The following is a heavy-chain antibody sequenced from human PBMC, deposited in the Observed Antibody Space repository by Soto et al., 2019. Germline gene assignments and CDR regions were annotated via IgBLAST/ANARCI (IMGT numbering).Heavy chain of an antibody. CDR3: AKGSGYSSGWDHGMDV. Sequence: GGSLRLSCAASGFTFSSYAMSWVRQAPGKGLEWVSAISGSGGSTYYADSMKGRFTISRDNSKNTLYLQMNSLRAEDTAVYYCAKGSGYSSGWDHGMDVWGQGTTVTVSS. CDR2: ISGSGGST. CDR1: GFTFSSYA. D-gene: IGHD6-19*01. V-gene: IGHV3-23*01. J-gene: IGHJ6*02.